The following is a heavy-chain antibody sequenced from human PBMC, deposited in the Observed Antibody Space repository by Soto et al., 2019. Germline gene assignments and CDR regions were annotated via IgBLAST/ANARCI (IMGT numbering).Heavy chain of an antibody. V-gene: IGHV3-48*02. CDR3: AIDKGMAGSFDP. J-gene: IGHJ5*02. CDR1: GFTFSAYS. CDR2: ITGSSATI. D-gene: IGHD2-8*01. Sequence: GESLKISCAASGFTFSAYSMNWVRQAPGKGLEWISYITGSSATIYYADSVKGRFTISRDNAKNSLYLQMNSLRDEDTAIYFCAIDKGMAGSFDPWCQGTLVSVSS.